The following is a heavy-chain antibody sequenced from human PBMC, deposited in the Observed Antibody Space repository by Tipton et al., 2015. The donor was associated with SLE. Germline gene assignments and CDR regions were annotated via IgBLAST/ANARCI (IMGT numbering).Heavy chain of an antibody. D-gene: IGHD1-26*01. CDR3: ARTLGAIAHTVYDAFDI. CDR1: GDSISGHY. V-gene: IGHV4-59*11. Sequence: TLSLTCTVSGDSISGHYWSWIRQPPGKGLEWIGYIHYTGSTFYNPSLKSRVTMSVDTSKNQFSLRLTSVTAADTAVYYCARTLGAIAHTVYDAFDIWGQGKMVTVSS. J-gene: IGHJ3*02. CDR2: IHYTGST.